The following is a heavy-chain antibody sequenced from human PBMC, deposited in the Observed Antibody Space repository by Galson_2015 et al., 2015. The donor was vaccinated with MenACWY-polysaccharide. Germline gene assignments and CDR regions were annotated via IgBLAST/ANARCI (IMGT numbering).Heavy chain of an antibody. CDR3: ARGVWDRTFEY. J-gene: IGHJ4*02. Sequence: SVKVSCKASGYTFTGFYMHWVRQAPGQGLEWMGRINPNSGATHYPQKFQGRVIMTKDTPISTAYMDLSRLTSDDTAVYYCARGVWDRTFEYWGQGTLVTVSS. CDR1: GYTFTGFY. D-gene: IGHD1-26*01. CDR2: INPNSGAT. V-gene: IGHV1-2*06.